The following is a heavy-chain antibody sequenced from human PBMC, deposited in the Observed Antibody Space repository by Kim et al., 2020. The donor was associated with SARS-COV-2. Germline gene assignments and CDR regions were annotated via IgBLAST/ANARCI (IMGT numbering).Heavy chain of an antibody. CDR3: SRHSGKHGDRGFDD. D-gene: IGHD4-17*01. CDR1: GFTFSASA. Sequence: GGSLRLSCAASGFTFSASAMHWVRQASGKGLDWVGRIRSKPNNYATSYAASVTGRFTIARDDSTNTVYRQMDSLKTDDTAVYFCSRHSGKHGDRGFDDWGEGTPVTVSS. V-gene: IGHV3-73*01. CDR2: IRSKPNNYAT. J-gene: IGHJ4*02.